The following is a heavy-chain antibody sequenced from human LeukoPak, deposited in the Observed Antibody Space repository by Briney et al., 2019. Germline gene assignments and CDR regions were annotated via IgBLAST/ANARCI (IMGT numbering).Heavy chain of an antibody. V-gene: IGHV3-23*01. Sequence: GGSLRLSCAASGFTFSSYAMSWVRQAPGKGLEWVSAISGSGARTYYADSVKGRFTISRDNSKNTLYLQMNSLRAEDTAVYYCAKGGYSYGPRYFDYWGQGTLVTVSS. CDR3: AKGGYSYGPRYFDY. CDR1: GFTFSSYA. CDR2: ISGSGART. J-gene: IGHJ4*02. D-gene: IGHD5-18*01.